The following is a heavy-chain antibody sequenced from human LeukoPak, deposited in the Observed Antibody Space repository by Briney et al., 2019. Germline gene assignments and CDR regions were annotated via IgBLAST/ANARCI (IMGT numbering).Heavy chain of an antibody. CDR3: AKDRSPMVRGVILSPPSW. Sequence: PGRSLRLSCAASGFTFGSYVMHWVRQAPGKGLDWVAVISYDGTNKHYADSVKGRFTISRDNSKNTLYLQMNSLRAEDTAVYYCAKDRSPMVRGVILSPPSWWGQGTLVTVSS. V-gene: IGHV3-30*18. D-gene: IGHD3-10*01. CDR1: GFTFGSYV. CDR2: ISYDGTNK. J-gene: IGHJ4*02.